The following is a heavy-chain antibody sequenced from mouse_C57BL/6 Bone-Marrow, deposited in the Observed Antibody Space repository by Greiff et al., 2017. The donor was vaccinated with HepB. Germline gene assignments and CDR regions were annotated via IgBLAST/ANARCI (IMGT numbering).Heavy chain of an antibody. D-gene: IGHD1-1*02. Sequence: LVESGAELVRPGASVKLSCTASGFNIKDDYMHWVKQRPEQGLEWIGWIDPENGDTEYASKFQGKATITADTSSNTAYLQLSSLTSEDTAVYYCTATGVADFDYWGQGTTLTVSS. CDR1: GFNIKDDY. V-gene: IGHV14-4*01. CDR2: IDPENGDT. J-gene: IGHJ2*01. CDR3: TATGVADFDY.